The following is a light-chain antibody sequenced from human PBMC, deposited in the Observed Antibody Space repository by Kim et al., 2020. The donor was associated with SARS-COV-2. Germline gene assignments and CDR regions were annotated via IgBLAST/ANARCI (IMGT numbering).Light chain of an antibody. CDR3: QQYHSYPFT. CDR2: DAS. Sequence: SASVGDRVTITCRPSQSISSWLAWYQQKPGKAPKLLMYDASSLESGVPSRFSGSGSGTESTLTISSLQPDDFAIYYCQQYHSYPFTFGQGTKLEI. J-gene: IGKJ2*01. V-gene: IGKV1-5*01. CDR1: QSISSW.